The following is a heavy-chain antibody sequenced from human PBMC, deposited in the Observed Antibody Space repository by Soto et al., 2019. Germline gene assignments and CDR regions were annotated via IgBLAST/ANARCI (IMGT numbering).Heavy chain of an antibody. J-gene: IGHJ4*02. CDR3: ASNYYGSGSYYN. D-gene: IGHD3-10*01. CDR1: GGSISSYY. Sequence: TSETLSLTCTVSGGSISSYYWSWIRQPPGKGLEWIGYIYYSGSTNYNPSLKSRVTISVDTSKNQFSLKLSSVTAADTAVYYCASNYYGSGSYYNWGQGTLVTSPQ. V-gene: IGHV4-59*01. CDR2: IYYSGST.